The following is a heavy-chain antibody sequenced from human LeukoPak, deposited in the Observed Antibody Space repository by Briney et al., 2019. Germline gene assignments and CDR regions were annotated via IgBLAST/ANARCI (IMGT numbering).Heavy chain of an antibody. CDR1: GYSISSGYY. CDR2: IYHSGST. CDR3: AGYCSSTSCYIDY. D-gene: IGHD2-2*02. J-gene: IGHJ4*02. Sequence: SETLSLTCTVSGYSISSGYYWGWIRQPPGKGLEWTGSIYHSGSTYYNPSLKSRVTISVDTSKNQFSLKLSSVTAADTAVYYCAGYCSSTSCYIDYWGQGTLVTVSS. V-gene: IGHV4-38-2*02.